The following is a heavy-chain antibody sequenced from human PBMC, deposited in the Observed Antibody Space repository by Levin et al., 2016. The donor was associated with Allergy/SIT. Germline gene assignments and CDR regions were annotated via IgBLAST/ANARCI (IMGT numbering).Heavy chain of an antibody. CDR3: ARGPEYFGAFDI. V-gene: IGHV4-4*02. D-gene: IGHD2/OR15-2a*01. Sequence: VRQAPGKGLEWIGEIYHSGSTNYNPSLKSRVTISVDKSKNNFSLNLNSVTAADTAVYYCARGPEYFGAFDIWGQGTMVTVSS. J-gene: IGHJ3*02. CDR2: IYHSGST.